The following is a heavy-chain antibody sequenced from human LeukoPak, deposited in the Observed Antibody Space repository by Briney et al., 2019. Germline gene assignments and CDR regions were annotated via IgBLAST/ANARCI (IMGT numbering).Heavy chain of an antibody. CDR1: GGSFSGYY. D-gene: IGHD2-2*02. CDR3: ARGSAVPAAIWNWFDP. V-gene: IGHV4-34*01. J-gene: IGHJ5*02. CDR2: INHSGST. Sequence: PSETLSLTCAVNGGSFSGYYWSWIRQPPGKGLEWIGEINHSGSTNYNPSLKSRVTISVDTSKNQFSLKLSSVTAADTAVYYCARGSAVPAAIWNWFDPWGQGTLVTVSS.